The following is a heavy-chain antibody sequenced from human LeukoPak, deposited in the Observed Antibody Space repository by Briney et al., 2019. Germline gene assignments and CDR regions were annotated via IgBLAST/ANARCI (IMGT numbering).Heavy chain of an antibody. V-gene: IGHV3-30*04. D-gene: IGHD1-1*01. CDR1: GCTFSSYA. J-gene: IGHJ4*02. Sequence: GGSLRLSCAASGCTFSSYAMHWVRQAPGKGLERVAVISYDGSNKYYADSVKGRFTISRDNSKNTLYLQLNSLRAEDTAVYYCARDWNEYYFDYWGQRTLVTVSS. CDR3: ARDWNEYYFDY. CDR2: ISYDGSNK.